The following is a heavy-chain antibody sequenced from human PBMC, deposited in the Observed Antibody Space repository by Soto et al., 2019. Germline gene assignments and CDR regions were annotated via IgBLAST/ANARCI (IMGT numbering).Heavy chain of an antibody. CDR2: INPSNGFT. V-gene: IGHV1-46*02. CDR1: GFTFNTYY. CDR3: ARDWPDTYCGGDCPLGYFYHGMDV. D-gene: IGHD2-21*02. Sequence: QVQLVQSGAELKKPGASVNLSCKASGFTFNTYYIHWVRQSPGEGLQWLGVINPSNGFTSYAQKFQGRVTMTADTSTTTVYLELSGLRSEDTAVYFCARDWPDTYCGGDCPLGYFYHGMDVWGQGTAVTVSS. J-gene: IGHJ6*02.